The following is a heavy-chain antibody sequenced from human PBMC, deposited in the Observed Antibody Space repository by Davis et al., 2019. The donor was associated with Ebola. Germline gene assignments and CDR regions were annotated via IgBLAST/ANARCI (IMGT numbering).Heavy chain of an antibody. V-gene: IGHV3-23*01. J-gene: IGHJ4*02. CDR3: AKQEYSGKKISPFYFDY. D-gene: IGHD1-26*01. CDR2: ISGSGGTT. CDR1: GFTFSSST. Sequence: GESLKISCAASGFTFSSSTMSWVRQAPGKGLEWVSVISGSGGTTYYTDSVKGRFTISRDNSKNTLYLQMNSLRAEDTAVYYCAKQEYSGKKISPFYFDYWGQGTLVTVSS.